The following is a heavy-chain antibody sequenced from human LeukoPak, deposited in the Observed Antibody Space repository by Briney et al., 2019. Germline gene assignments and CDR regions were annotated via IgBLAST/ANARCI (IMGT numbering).Heavy chain of an antibody. CDR2: ISSSSSTI. CDR3: ARDQGYYDSSGELDY. CDR1: GFTFSSYS. Sequence: GGSLRLSCAASGFTFSSYSMNWVRQAPGKGLEWVSYISSSSSTIYYADSVKGRFTISRDNAKNSLYLQMNSLRAEDTAVYYCARDQGYYDSSGELDYWGQGTLVTVSS. D-gene: IGHD3-22*01. J-gene: IGHJ4*02. V-gene: IGHV3-48*01.